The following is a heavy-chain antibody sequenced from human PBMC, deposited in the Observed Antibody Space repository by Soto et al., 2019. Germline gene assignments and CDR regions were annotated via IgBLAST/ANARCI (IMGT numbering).Heavy chain of an antibody. CDR3: ARGGAVAVWWYFDL. CDR1: GGSFSGYY. D-gene: IGHD6-19*01. J-gene: IGHJ2*01. CDR2: INHSGST. Sequence: QVQLQQWGAGLLKPSETLSLTCAVYGGSFSGYYWSWIRQPPGKGLEWIGEINHSGSTNYNPSLRSRVTISVDTSKNQFSLKLSSVTAADTAVYYCARGGAVAVWWYFDLWGRGTLVTVSS. V-gene: IGHV4-34*01.